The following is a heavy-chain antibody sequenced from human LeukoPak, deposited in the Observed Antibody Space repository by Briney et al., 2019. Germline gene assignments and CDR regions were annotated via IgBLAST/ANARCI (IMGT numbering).Heavy chain of an antibody. D-gene: IGHD2-15*01. CDR2: ISHDGSAK. Sequence: PGGSLRLSCAASGFTFSDYYMSWIRQAPVKGLEWVAVISHDGSAKYYADSMKGRFTISRDNSKKTLYLQMNSLRAEDTAVYYCARDRPLGCRDGSCQYDGFDIWGQGTMVTVSS. CDR1: GFTFSDYY. CDR3: ARDRPLGCRDGSCQYDGFDI. V-gene: IGHV3-30*03. J-gene: IGHJ3*02.